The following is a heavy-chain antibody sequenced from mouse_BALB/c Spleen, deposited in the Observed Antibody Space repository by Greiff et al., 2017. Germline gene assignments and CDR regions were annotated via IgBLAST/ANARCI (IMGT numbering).Heavy chain of an antibody. CDR3: ARAKYGNSAWFAY. CDR1: GFTFSSYA. CDR2: ISSGGST. V-gene: IGHV5-6-5*01. Sequence: EVHLVESGGGLVKPGGSLKLSCAASGFTFSSYAMSWVRQTPEKRLEWVASISSGGSTYYPDSVKGRFTISRDNARNILYLQMSSLRSEDTAMYYCARAKYGNSAWFAYWGQGTLVTVSA. D-gene: IGHD2-10*02. J-gene: IGHJ3*01.